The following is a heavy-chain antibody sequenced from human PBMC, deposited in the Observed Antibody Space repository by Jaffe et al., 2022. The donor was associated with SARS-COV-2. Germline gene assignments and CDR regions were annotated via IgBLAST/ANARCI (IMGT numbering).Heavy chain of an antibody. V-gene: IGHV3-30-3*01. CDR3: ARDGVGITMSHPDY. CDR1: GFTFSSYA. D-gene: IGHD3-10*02. J-gene: IGHJ4*02. CDR2: ISYDGSNK. Sequence: QVQLVESGGGVVQPGRSLRLSCAASGFTFSSYAMHWVRQAPGKGLEWVAVISYDGSNKYYADSVKGRFTISRDNSKNTLYLQMNSLRAEDTAVYYCARDGVGITMSHPDYWGQGTLVTVSS.